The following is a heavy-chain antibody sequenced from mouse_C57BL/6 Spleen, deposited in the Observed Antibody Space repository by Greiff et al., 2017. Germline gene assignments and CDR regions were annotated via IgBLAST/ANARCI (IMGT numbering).Heavy chain of an antibody. CDR1: GYTFTSYW. CDR3: ASSGADNGNYWYFDV. V-gene: IGHV1-69*01. D-gene: IGHD2-1*01. Sequence: QVQLQQPGAELVMPGASVKLSCKASGYTFTSYWMHWVKQRPGQGLEWIGEIDPSDSYTNYNQKFKGKSTLTVDKSSSTAYMQLSSLTSEDSAAYYCASSGADNGNYWYFDVWGTGTTVTVSS. CDR2: IDPSDSYT. J-gene: IGHJ1*03.